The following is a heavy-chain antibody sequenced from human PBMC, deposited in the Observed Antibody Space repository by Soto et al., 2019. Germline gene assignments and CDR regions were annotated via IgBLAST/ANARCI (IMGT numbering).Heavy chain of an antibody. J-gene: IGHJ6*03. CDR1: GFTVSSNY. CDR3: ASGGTVTTFSVYYYYYYMDV. D-gene: IGHD4-17*01. Sequence: HPGGSLRLSCAASGFTVSSNYMSWVRQAPGKGLEWVSVIYSGGSTYYADSVKGRFTISRDNSKNTLYLQMNSLRAEDTAVYYCASGGTVTTFSVYYYYYYMDVWGKGTTVTVSS. CDR2: IYSGGST. V-gene: IGHV3-66*01.